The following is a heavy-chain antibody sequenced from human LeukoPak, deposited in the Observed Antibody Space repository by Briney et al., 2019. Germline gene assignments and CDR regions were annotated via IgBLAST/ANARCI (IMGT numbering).Heavy chain of an antibody. CDR3: ARLPRHCSSTSCPIDY. D-gene: IGHD2-2*01. Sequence: PSETLSLTCTVSGGSISSYYWSWIRQPPGKGLEWIGYIYTSGSTDYNPSLKSRVTISVDTSKNQFSLKLSSVTAADTAVYYCARLPRHCSSTSCPIDYWGQGTLVTVSS. CDR2: IYTSGST. V-gene: IGHV4-4*09. J-gene: IGHJ4*02. CDR1: GGSISSYY.